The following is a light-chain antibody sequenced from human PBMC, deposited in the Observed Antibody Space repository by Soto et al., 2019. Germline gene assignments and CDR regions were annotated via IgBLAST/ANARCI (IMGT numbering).Light chain of an antibody. J-gene: IGLJ3*02. CDR1: SSNIGAGYD. Sequence: QSVLTQPPSVSGAPGQRVTISCTGSSSNIGAGYDVHWYQQLPGTAPKLLIYANNNRPSGVPGRFSGSKSGTSASLAITGLQPEDEADYYCLSYDSSVSGLQGVFGGGTKLTVL. CDR3: LSYDSSVSGLQGV. V-gene: IGLV1-40*01. CDR2: ANN.